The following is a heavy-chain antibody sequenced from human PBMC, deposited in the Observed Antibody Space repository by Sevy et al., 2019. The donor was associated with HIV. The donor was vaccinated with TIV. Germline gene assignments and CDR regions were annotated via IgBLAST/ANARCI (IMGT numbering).Heavy chain of an antibody. CDR2: IIPILGIA. Sequence: ASVKVSCKASGGTFSSYAISWARQAPGQGLEWMGGIIPILGIANYAQKFQGRVTITADKSTSTAYMELSSLRSEDTAVYYCARGERVGATLSRYNWFDPWGQGTLVTVSS. CDR3: ARGERVGATLSRYNWFDP. J-gene: IGHJ5*02. D-gene: IGHD1-26*01. CDR1: GGTFSSYA. V-gene: IGHV1-69*10.